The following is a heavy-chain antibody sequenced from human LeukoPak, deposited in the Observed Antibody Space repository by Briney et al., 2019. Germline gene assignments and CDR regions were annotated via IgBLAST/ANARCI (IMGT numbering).Heavy chain of an antibody. CDR2: MNPNSGNT. Sequence: GASVKVSCTASGYTFTSYDINWVRQATGQGLEWMGWMNPNSGNTGYAQKFQGRVTMTRNTSISTAYLELSSLRSEDTAVYYCARGRRGVGARNYYYMDVWGKGTTVTVSS. CDR1: GYTFTSYD. J-gene: IGHJ6*03. CDR3: ARGRRGVGARNYYYMDV. D-gene: IGHD1-26*01. V-gene: IGHV1-8*01.